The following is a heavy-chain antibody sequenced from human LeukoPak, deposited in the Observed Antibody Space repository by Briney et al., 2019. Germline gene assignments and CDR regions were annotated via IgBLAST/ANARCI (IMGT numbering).Heavy chain of an antibody. J-gene: IGHJ4*02. CDR2: ISGSAGST. D-gene: IGHD6-6*01. CDR3: AKDPAARPFDY. CDR1: GFTFSNYA. V-gene: IGHV3-23*01. Sequence: GGSLRLSCAGSGFTFSNYAMTWVRQAPGKGLEWVSAISGSAGSTYYADSVKGRFTISRDNSKNTLYLQMNSLRAEDTAVYYCAKDPAARPFDYWGQGTLVTVSS.